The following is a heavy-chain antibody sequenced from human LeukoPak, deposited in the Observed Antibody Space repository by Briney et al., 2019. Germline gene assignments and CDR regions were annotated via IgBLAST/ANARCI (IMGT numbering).Heavy chain of an antibody. D-gene: IGHD6-13*01. CDR3: ARLKAAAGYNWFDP. J-gene: IGHJ5*02. CDR2: IYPGDSDT. CDR1: GYSFTSNW. Sequence: GESLKTSCKGSGYSFTSNWIGWVRQMPGKGLEWIGIIYPGDSDTRYSPSFQGQVTISADKSISTAYLQWSSLKASDTAMYYCARLKAAAGYNWFDPWGQGTLVTVSS. V-gene: IGHV5-51*01.